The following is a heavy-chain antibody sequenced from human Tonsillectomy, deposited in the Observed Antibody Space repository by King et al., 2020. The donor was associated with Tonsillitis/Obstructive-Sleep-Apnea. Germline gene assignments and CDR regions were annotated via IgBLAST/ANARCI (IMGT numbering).Heavy chain of an antibody. J-gene: IGHJ6*03. V-gene: IGHV3-66*01. CDR3: ARGGSGRYGSYYYYMDV. CDR2: IYSGGST. Sequence: VQLVESGGGLVQPGGSLRLSCAASGFTVSSNYMSWVRQAPGKGLEWVSVIYSGGSTYYADSVKGRFTISRDNSKNTLYLQMNSLRAEDTAVYYCARGGSGRYGSYYYYMDVWGKGTTVTVSS. D-gene: IGHD3-10*01. CDR1: GFTVSSNY.